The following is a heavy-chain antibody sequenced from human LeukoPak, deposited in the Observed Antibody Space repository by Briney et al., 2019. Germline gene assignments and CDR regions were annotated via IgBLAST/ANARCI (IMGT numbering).Heavy chain of an antibody. J-gene: IGHJ4*02. D-gene: IGHD6-13*01. CDR2: IYYSGST. CDR1: GYSISSGYY. V-gene: IGHV4-38-2*02. CDR3: ARSPAAAGIYDY. Sequence: SETLSLTCTVSGYSISSGYYWGWIRQPPGKGLEWIGSIYYSGSTYYNPSLKSRVTISVDTSKNQFSLKLSSVTAADTAVYYCARSPAAAGIYDYWGQGTLVTVSS.